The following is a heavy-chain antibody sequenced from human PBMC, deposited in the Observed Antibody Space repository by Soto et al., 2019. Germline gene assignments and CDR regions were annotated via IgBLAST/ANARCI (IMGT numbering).Heavy chain of an antibody. CDR3: ARALSFGSGTFDY. J-gene: IGHJ4*02. CDR1: GYTFTAYY. D-gene: IGHD1-26*01. Sequence: ASVKVSCKTSGYTFTAYYIHWVRQAPGQGLEWMGCINPDSGGTKYAQKFQGRVTVTRDTSITTAYMDLSSLRSGDTAFYYCARALSFGSGTFDYWGQGTLVTVSS. V-gene: IGHV1-2*02. CDR2: INPDSGGT.